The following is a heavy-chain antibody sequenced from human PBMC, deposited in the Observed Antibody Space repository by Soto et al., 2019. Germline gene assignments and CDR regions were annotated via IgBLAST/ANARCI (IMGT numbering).Heavy chain of an antibody. D-gene: IGHD6-19*01. CDR3: AREGVAGQSFDY. Sequence: QVQLVQSGAEVKKPGSSVKVSCKASGGTFSSYAISWVRQAPGQGLEWMGGIIPIFGTANYARKFQGRVTVTADESTSTAYMEVSSLRSEDTAVYYCAREGVAGQSFDYWGQGTLVTVSS. J-gene: IGHJ4*02. CDR1: GGTFSSYA. V-gene: IGHV1-69*12. CDR2: IIPIFGTA.